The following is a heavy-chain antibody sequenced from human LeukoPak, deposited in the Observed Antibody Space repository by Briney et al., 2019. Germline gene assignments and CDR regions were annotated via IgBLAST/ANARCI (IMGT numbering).Heavy chain of an antibody. D-gene: IGHD2-2*01. Sequence: GASVKVSCKASGYTFTSYYMHWVRQAPGQGLEWMGIINPSGGSTSYAQKFQGRVTMTRDTSTSTVYMELSGLRSEDTAVYYCARGAGIVVVPAAIFYYYYMDVWGKGTTVTISS. CDR3: ARGAGIVVVPAAIFYYYYMDV. V-gene: IGHV1-46*01. CDR1: GYTFTSYY. CDR2: INPSGGST. J-gene: IGHJ6*03.